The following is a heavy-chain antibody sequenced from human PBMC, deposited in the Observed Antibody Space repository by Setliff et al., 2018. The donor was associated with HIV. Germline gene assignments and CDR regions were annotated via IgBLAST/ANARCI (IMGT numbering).Heavy chain of an antibody. V-gene: IGHV1-46*01. Sequence: ASVKVSCKSSGYIFTTHYIHWVRQAPGQGIEWMGMSNPSSRTTIYAQKFRGRMTLTKDKSTTTVYMELSSPRSDDTAIYYCARGGRVDESRGYYYPLMYWGQGTLVTVSS. J-gene: IGHJ4*02. D-gene: IGHD3-22*01. CDR2: SNPSSRTT. CDR1: GYIFTTHY. CDR3: ARGGRVDESRGYYYPLMY.